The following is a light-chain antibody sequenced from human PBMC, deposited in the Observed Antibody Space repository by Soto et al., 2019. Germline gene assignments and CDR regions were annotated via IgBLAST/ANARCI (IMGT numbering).Light chain of an antibody. CDR1: QSISSN. J-gene: IGKJ1*01. CDR2: GAS. V-gene: IGKV3-15*01. Sequence: EIVMTQSPATLSVSPGERATLSCRASQSISSNLVWYQQTPGQAPRLLFYGASTRVTVRPARFSGSGSGTEFTLTISSQQSEDFAVYYCQQYNNWPRTFGQGTKVEIK. CDR3: QQYNNWPRT.